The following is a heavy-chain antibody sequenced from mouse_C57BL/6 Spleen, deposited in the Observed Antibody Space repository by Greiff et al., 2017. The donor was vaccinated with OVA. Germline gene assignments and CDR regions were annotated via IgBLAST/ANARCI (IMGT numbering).Heavy chain of an antibody. CDR1: GYTFTSYG. V-gene: IGHV1-81*01. J-gene: IGHJ2*01. D-gene: IGHD2-5*01. CDR3: ARSGYSNYVDFYY. Sequence: VKLQESGAELVRPGASVKLSCKASGYTFTSYGIRWVKQRPGQGLEWIGKIYTRSGNTDYNEKFKGKATLTADKSSSTAYMELRSLTSEDSAVYFCARSGYSNYVDFYYWGQGPTLTFSS. CDR2: IYTRSGNT.